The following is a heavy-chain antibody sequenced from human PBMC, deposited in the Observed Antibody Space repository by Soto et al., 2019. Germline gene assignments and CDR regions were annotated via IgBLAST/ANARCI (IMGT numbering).Heavy chain of an antibody. Sequence: GGSLRLSCAASGFTFDDYGMSWVRQAPGKGLEWVSGINWNGGSTGYADSVKGRLTISRDNAKNSLYLQMNSLRAEDTALYYCASSSSSWYNWFDPWGQGTLVTVSS. D-gene: IGHD6-13*01. J-gene: IGHJ5*02. CDR1: GFTFDDYG. CDR2: INWNGGST. V-gene: IGHV3-20*04. CDR3: ASSSSSWYNWFDP.